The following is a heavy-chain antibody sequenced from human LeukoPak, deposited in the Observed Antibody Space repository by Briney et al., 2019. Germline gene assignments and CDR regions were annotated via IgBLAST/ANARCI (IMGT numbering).Heavy chain of an antibody. CDR3: AHRLDLVGTWHSGAFDF. CDR1: GFSLRSSPMG. CDR2: IYWDDDK. Sequence: SGPTLVKPTETLTLTCTFSGFSLRSSPMGVGWIRQPPGKALEWLALIYWDDDKRYRPSLQSRLTITKDTSKNQVVLIMTNMDPVYTATYFCAHRLDLVGTWHSGAFDFWGRGTMVTVSS. D-gene: IGHD3/OR15-3a*01. J-gene: IGHJ3*01. V-gene: IGHV2-5*02.